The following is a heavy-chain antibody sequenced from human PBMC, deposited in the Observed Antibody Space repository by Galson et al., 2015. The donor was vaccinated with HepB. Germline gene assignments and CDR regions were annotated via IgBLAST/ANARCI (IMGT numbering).Heavy chain of an antibody. CDR2: IIPILGIA. D-gene: IGHD5-18*01. V-gene: IGHV1-69*04. J-gene: IGHJ6*02. CDR3: ARVPVDTATESVYYYYGMDV. CDR1: GGTFSSYA. Sequence: SVKVSCKASGGTFSSYAISWVRQAPGQGLEWMGRIIPILGIANYAQKFQGRVTITADKSTSTAYMELSSLRSEDTAVYYCARVPVDTATESVYYYYGMDVWGQGTTVTVSS.